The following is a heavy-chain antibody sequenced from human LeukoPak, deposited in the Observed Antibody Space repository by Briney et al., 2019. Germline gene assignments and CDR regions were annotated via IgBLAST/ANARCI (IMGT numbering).Heavy chain of an antibody. J-gene: IGHJ4*02. D-gene: IGHD2-15*01. V-gene: IGHV1-2*02. CDR3: AGEIELPLDY. Sequence: EASVTVSCKASGHTFTVYYMHWVRQAPGQGREWMGWINPNGGGTNYAQKFQGRVTMTRDTSISTAYMELSRLRSDDTAVYYCAGEIELPLDYWGQGTLVTVSS. CDR2: INPNGGGT. CDR1: GHTFTVYY.